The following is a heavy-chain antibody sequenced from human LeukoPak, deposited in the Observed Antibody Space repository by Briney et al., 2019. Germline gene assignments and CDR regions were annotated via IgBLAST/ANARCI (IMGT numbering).Heavy chain of an antibody. V-gene: IGHV3-64D*09. CDR2: ISSSGGST. D-gene: IGHD1-26*01. Sequence: PGGSLRLSCSASGFTFSSYAMHWVRQAPGKGLEYVSAISSSGGSTYYADLVKGRFTISRDNSKNTLYLQMSSLRPEDTAVYFCVKERGGGFFDYWGQGTLVTVSS. J-gene: IGHJ4*02. CDR1: GFTFSSYA. CDR3: VKERGGGFFDY.